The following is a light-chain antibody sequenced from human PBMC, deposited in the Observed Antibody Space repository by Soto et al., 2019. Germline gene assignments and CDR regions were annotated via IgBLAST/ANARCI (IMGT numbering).Light chain of an antibody. CDR1: SSNIGAGYD. V-gene: IGLV1-40*01. Sequence: QSVLTQPPSVSGAPGQRVTISCTGSSSNIGAGYDVHWYQQLPGTAPKLLIYVNSNRPSGVPDRFSGSKSGTSASLAITGLQAEDEADYYCQSYDSSVSAVVFGGGTKVTVL. J-gene: IGLJ2*01. CDR2: VNS. CDR3: QSYDSSVSAVV.